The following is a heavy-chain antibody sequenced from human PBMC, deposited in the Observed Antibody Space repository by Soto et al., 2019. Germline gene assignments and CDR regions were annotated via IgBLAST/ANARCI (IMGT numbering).Heavy chain of an antibody. CDR3: ARSGSSWNLREFDY. D-gene: IGHD6-13*01. J-gene: IGHJ4*02. CDR1: DYTFTSYG. CDR2: ISVYNGNT. Sequence: ASVKVSCKASDYTFTSYGIIWVRQAPGQGLEWIGWISVYNGNTNYAQKFRGRVTMTTDISTTTAYMEMRSLRSDDTAVYYCARSGSSWNLREFDYWGQGTLVTVS. V-gene: IGHV1-18*01.